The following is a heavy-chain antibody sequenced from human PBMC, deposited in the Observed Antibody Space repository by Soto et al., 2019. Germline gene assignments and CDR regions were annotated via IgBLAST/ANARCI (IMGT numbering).Heavy chain of an antibody. V-gene: IGHV1-69*02. CDR3: AVGSSTPRYYYYYGMDV. CDR2: FNPILSFS. J-gene: IGHJ6*02. Sequence: GASVKVSCKASGDTFNFYTINWVRQAPGLGLEWMGRFNPILSFSNSALKFQGRVTLTADKSTSTAYMELSSLRSEDTAVYYCAVGSSTPRYYYYYGMDVWGQGTTVTVS. D-gene: IGHD6-13*01. CDR1: GDTFNFYT.